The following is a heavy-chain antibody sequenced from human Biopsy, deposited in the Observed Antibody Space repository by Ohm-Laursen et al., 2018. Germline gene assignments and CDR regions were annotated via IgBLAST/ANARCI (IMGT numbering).Heavy chain of an antibody. Sequence: GSLRLSCAASGFTFSSYAMTWVRQAPEKGLEWVSSISASDDSKYYGDSVKGRFTISRDSSTNTLYLQMNSLRAEDTAVYYCARHHCTNGVCLGVYFDYWGQGTLVTVSS. CDR2: ISASDDSK. J-gene: IGHJ4*02. CDR3: ARHHCTNGVCLGVYFDY. D-gene: IGHD2-8*01. CDR1: GFTFSSYA. V-gene: IGHV3-23*01.